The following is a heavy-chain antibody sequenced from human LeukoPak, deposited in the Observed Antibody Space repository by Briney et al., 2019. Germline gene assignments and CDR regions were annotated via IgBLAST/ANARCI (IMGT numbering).Heavy chain of an antibody. D-gene: IGHD3/OR15-3a*01. J-gene: IGHJ4*02. Sequence: PSETLSLTCTVSGGSISSYYWSWIRQPPGKGLEWIGYIYYTRSTHYNPSLKSRVTISVDTSKNQFSLKLTSVTAADTAVYYCARGGLANYFDYWGQGTLVPVSS. CDR1: GGSISSYY. CDR2: IYYTRST. V-gene: IGHV4-59*12. CDR3: ARGGLANYFDY.